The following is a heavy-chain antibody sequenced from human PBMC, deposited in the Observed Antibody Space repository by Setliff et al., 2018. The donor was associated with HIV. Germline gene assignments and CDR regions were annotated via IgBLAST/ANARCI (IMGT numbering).Heavy chain of an antibody. CDR2: FNTETRNP. J-gene: IGHJ4*02. Sequence: GASVKVSCKASGYTFTSYGISWVRQAPGQGLEWMGWFNTETRNPMYAQAFKGRLVFSLDTSVSTAYLQINSLKAEDTAMYYSARVGSYWSTFDYWGQGALVTVSS. CDR3: ARVGSYWSTFDY. D-gene: IGHD1-26*01. CDR1: GYTFTSYG. V-gene: IGHV7-4-1*02.